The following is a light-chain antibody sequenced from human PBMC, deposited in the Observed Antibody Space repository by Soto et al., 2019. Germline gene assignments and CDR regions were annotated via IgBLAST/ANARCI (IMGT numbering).Light chain of an antibody. CDR3: QQLNSYPIT. CDR2: AAS. J-gene: IGKJ5*01. V-gene: IGKV1-9*01. CDR1: QGISSY. Sequence: DIQLTQSPSFLSASVGDRVTITFLASQGISSYLAWYQQKPGKAPKLLIYAASTLQSGVPSRFSGSGSGTEFTLTISRLQPEDFATYYCQQLNSYPITFGQGTRLE.